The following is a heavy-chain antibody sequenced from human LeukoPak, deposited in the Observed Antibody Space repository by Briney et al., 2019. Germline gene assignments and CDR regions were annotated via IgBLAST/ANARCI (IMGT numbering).Heavy chain of an antibody. CDR3: AKVMAAAGTWFFDY. D-gene: IGHD6-13*01. Sequence: GGSLRLSCVASGFTFTSYAMSWVRQAPGKGLESVSTARAIGGITYYADSVKGRFTISRDSSKNTLHLQMNSLRAEDTAVYYCAKVMAAAGTWFFDYWSQGTLVTVSS. J-gene: IGHJ4*02. CDR1: GFTFTSYA. CDR2: ARAIGGIT. V-gene: IGHV3-23*01.